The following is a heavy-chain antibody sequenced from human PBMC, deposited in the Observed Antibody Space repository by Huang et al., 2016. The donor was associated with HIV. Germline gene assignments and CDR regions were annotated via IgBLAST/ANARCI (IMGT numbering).Heavy chain of an antibody. D-gene: IGHD3-22*01. J-gene: IGHJ4*02. CDR2: INHSGNT. V-gene: IGHV4-34*02. CDR1: GGSFSGYY. CDR3: ARRYNSRRDY. Sequence: QVQLEQWGAGLLKASETLSLPCAVYGGSFSGYYWTWRRQAPGKGLEWVGEINHSGNTNYNPSLKSRVNMSVDTSKSQFSLYLTSLSAADTGTYFCARRYNSRRDYWGRGTLVTVHS.